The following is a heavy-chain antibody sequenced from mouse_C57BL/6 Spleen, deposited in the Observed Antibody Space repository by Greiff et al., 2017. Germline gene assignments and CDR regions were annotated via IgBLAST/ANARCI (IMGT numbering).Heavy chain of an antibody. J-gene: IGHJ4*01. D-gene: IGHD4-1*01. V-gene: IGHV1-64*01. CDR2: IHPNSGST. CDR1: GYTFTSYW. CDR3: ASTLGYAMDY. Sequence: QVQLQQPGAELVKPGASVKLSCKASGYTFTSYWMHWVKQRPGQGLEWIGMIHPNSGSTNYNEKFKSKATLTVDKSSSIAYMQLSSLTSEDSAVYYCASTLGYAMDYWGQGTSVTVSS.